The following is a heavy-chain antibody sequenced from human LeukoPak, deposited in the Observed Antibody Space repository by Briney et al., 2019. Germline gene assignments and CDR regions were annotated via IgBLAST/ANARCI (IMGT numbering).Heavy chain of an antibody. Sequence: SGTLSLTCAVSGVSISSNLWWTWVRQPPGKGLEWIAEIHHSGSINYNPSLKSRVTISVDKAKNQFSLNLNSVNAADTAVYYCARGGDRSFDYWGQGTLVTVSS. CDR1: GVSISSNLW. CDR2: IHHSGSI. CDR3: ARGGDRSFDY. V-gene: IGHV4-4*02. D-gene: IGHD3-10*01. J-gene: IGHJ4*02.